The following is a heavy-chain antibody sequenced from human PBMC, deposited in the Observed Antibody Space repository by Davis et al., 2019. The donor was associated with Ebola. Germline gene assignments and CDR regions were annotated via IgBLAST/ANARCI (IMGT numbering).Heavy chain of an antibody. CDR1: GGHFSGYL. Sequence: MPGGSLRLSCAVSGGHFSGYLWSWVRQSPGKGLEWIGEINHRGSTNINPSLERRVTLLVDRSQNQFSLRLTSVTAADTAVYYCARHGAASGELLHDNFDYWGQGTLVTVSS. CDR3: ARHGAASGELLHDNFDY. J-gene: IGHJ4*02. D-gene: IGHD1-26*01. V-gene: IGHV4-34*01. CDR2: INHRGST.